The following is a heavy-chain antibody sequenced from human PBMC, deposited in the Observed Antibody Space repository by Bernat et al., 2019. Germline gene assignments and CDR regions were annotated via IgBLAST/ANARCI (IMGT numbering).Heavy chain of an antibody. Sequence: QVQLVESGGGVVQPGRSLRLSCAASGFTFSSYGMHWVRQAPGKGLEWVAVISYDGSNKYYADSVKGRFTISRDNSKNTLYLQMNSLRAEDTAVYYCATHSSGYYPYDYWGQGTLVTVSS. CDR3: ATHSSGYYPYDY. CDR2: ISYDGSNK. D-gene: IGHD3-22*01. CDR1: GFTFSSYG. V-gene: IGHV3-30*03. J-gene: IGHJ4*02.